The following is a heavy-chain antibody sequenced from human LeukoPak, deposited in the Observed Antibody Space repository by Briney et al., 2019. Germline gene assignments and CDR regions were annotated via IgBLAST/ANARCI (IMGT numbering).Heavy chain of an antibody. CDR3: ARHYVFVYGGSSFDY. Sequence: SETLSLTCSVSGGSISSAGYFWSWIRQHPGRGLEWIAYIFHNGSTYYNPSLQSRVTISIDTSKKQLSLRLGSVTAADTAVYYCARHYVFVYGGSSFDYWGQGTLVTVSS. D-gene: IGHD2-8*01. J-gene: IGHJ4*02. V-gene: IGHV4-31*03. CDR1: GGSISSAGYF. CDR2: IFHNGST.